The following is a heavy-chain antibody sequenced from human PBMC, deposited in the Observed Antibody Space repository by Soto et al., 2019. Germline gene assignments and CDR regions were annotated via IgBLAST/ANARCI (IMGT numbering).Heavy chain of an antibody. D-gene: IGHD6-13*01. V-gene: IGHV3-72*01. CDR1: GSGFTFSDQY. CDR2: ITNKANRYTT. Sequence: PGGSLRPACGASGSGFTFSDQYMKWVRQAADKGLDWVGRITNKANRYTTEYAASVNGRFTISRDDSKNSLFLQMNNLKTEDTAVYYCTRGYSGLSIYAFDIWGQEAMVTVSS. CDR3: TRGYSGLSIYAFDI. J-gene: IGHJ3*02.